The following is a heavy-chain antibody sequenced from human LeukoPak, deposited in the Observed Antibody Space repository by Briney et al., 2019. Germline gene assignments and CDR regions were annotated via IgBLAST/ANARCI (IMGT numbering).Heavy chain of an antibody. CDR1: GGSFSGHY. D-gene: IGHD3-16*02. CDR2: INHSGST. J-gene: IGHJ4*02. V-gene: IGHV4-34*01. CDR3: ARGVISRFDY. Sequence: SETLSLTCAVYGGSFSGHYWSWIRQPPGKGLEWIGEINHSGSTNYNPSLKSRVTISVDTSKNQFSLKLSSVTAADTAVYYCARGVISRFDYWGQGTLVTVSS.